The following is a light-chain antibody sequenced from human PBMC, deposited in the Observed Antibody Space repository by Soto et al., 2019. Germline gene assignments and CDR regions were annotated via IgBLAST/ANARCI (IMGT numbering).Light chain of an antibody. CDR2: GNS. CDR3: QSYDSSLSGSL. Sequence: QAVVTQPPSVSGAPGQRVTISCTGSSSNIGAGYDVHWYQQLPGTAPKLLIYGNSNRPSGVPDRFSGSKSGTSASLAITGLQAEDEADYYCQSYDSSLSGSLFGTGTKSPS. V-gene: IGLV1-40*01. J-gene: IGLJ1*01. CDR1: SSNIGAGYD.